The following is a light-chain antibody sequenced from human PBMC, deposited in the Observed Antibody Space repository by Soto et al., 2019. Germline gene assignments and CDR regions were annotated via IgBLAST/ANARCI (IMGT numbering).Light chain of an antibody. CDR3: SSYAGRNNVV. V-gene: IGLV2-8*01. Sequence: QSALTQPPSASGSPGQSVTVSCTGTSSDVGGYNYVSWYQQHPGKAPKLMIYEVSERPSGVPDRFSGSKSGNTASLTVSGLQAEDEADYYCSSYAGRNNVVFGGGTKLTVL. CDR2: EVS. CDR1: SSDVGGYNY. J-gene: IGLJ2*01.